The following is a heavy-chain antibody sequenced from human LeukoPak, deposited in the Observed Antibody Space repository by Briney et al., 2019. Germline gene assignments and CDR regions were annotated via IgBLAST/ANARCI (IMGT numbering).Heavy chain of an antibody. CDR2: IIPIFGTA. J-gene: IGHJ5*02. CDR3: ASLGGGSYDILTGPLRFDP. V-gene: IGHV1-69*13. D-gene: IGHD3-9*01. Sequence: ASVKVSCKASGGTFSSYAISWVRQAPGQGLEWMGGIIPIFGTANYAQKFQGRVTITADESTSTAYMELSSLRSEDTAVYYCASLGGGSYDILTGPLRFDPWGQGTLVTVSS. CDR1: GGTFSSYA.